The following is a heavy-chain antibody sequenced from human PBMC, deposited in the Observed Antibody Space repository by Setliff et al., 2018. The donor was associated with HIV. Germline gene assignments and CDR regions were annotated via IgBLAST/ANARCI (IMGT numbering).Heavy chain of an antibody. V-gene: IGHV4-39*01. D-gene: IGHD6-19*01. CDR1: GASIGSHY. CDR3: ARPHSGRGGGAWFDP. Sequence: PSETLSLTCSVSGASIGSHYWGWIRQAPGKGLEWIASMIYGGDTWYNPSLKSRVTIYVDTANNEISLRLSSVTAEDTAVYRCARPHSGRGGGAWFDPWGQGIQVTVS. CDR2: MIYGGDT. J-gene: IGHJ5*02.